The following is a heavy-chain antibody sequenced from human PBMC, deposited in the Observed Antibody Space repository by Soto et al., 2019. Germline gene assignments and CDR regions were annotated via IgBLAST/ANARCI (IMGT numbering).Heavy chain of an antibody. CDR2: IYYSGST. CDR1: GGSISSYY. Sequence: SETLSLTCTVSGGSISSYYWSWIRQPPGKGLEWIGYIYYSGSTTYNPSLKSRLTLSVDTSKNQFSLKLRSVSAADTAVYYCARLGRWLQALDSWGQGTLVTVSS. J-gene: IGHJ4*02. CDR3: ARLGRWLQALDS. V-gene: IGHV4-59*08. D-gene: IGHD5-12*01.